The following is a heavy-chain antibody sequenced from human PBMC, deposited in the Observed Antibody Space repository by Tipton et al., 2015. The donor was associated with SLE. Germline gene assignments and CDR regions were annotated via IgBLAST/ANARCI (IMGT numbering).Heavy chain of an antibody. CDR2: IYFSGTT. D-gene: IGHD6-19*01. V-gene: IGHV4-59*01. CDR1: GGSISSYY. CDR3: ARGVAERLGLDF. Sequence: TLSLTCTVSGGSISSYYWSWIRQPPGKGLEWIGYIYFSGTTNYNPSLKSRVTISVDTSKNQFSLKLNSVTAADTALYFCARGVAERLGLDFWGQGSLVTVSS. J-gene: IGHJ4*02.